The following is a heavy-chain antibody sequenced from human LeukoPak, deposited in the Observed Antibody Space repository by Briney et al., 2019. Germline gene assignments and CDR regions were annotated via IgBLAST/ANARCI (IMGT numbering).Heavy chain of an antibody. CDR1: GFTFSSYG. CDR2: ISYDGSNK. J-gene: IGHJ4*02. V-gene: IGHV3-30*18. Sequence: PGGSLRLSCAASGFTFSSYGMHWVRQAPGKGLEWVAVISYDGSNKYYADSVKGRFTISRDNSKNTLYLQMNSLRAEDTAVYYCAKDGSPHGDYVWGSYLPALGSWGQGTLVTVSS. D-gene: IGHD3-16*02. CDR3: AKDGSPHGDYVWGSYLPALGS.